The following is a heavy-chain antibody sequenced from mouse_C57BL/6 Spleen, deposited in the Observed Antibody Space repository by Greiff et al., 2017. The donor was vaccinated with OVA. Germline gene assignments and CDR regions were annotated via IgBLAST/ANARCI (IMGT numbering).Heavy chain of an antibody. D-gene: IGHD1-1*02. V-gene: IGHV1-55*01. CDR3: ARGGGYFDY. CDR2: IYPGSGST. Sequence: QVHVKQPGAELVKPGASVKMSCKASGYTFTSYWITWVKQRPGQGLEWIGDIYPGSGSTNYNEKFKSKATLTVDTSSSTAYMQLSSLTSEDSAVYYCARGGGYFDYWGQGTTLTVSS. CDR1: GYTFTSYW. J-gene: IGHJ2*01.